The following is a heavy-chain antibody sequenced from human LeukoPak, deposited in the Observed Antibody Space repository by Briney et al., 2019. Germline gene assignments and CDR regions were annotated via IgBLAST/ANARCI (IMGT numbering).Heavy chain of an antibody. D-gene: IGHD1-26*01. CDR3: AKVSRGSYLFDY. CDR1: EFTFSSYT. J-gene: IGHJ4*02. Sequence: GGSLRLSCAASEFTFSSYTMAWVRQAPGKGLEWVSAISGSGGSTYYADSVKGRFTISRDNSKNTLYLQMNSLRAEDTAVYYCAKVSRGSYLFDYWGQGTLVTVSS. V-gene: IGHV3-23*01. CDR2: ISGSGGST.